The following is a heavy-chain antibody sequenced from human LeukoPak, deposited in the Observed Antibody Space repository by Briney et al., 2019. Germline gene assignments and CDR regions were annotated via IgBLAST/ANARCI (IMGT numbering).Heavy chain of an antibody. CDR1: GFTFSSYS. CDR3: ARDLGYFDWFVV. V-gene: IGHV3-48*01. Sequence: GGSLRLSCAASGFTFSSYSMNWVRQAPGKGLEWVSFISSSSSTIYYADSVKGRFTISRDNAKNSLYLQMNSLRAEDTAVYYCARDLGYFDWFVVWGQGTLVTVSS. D-gene: IGHD3-9*01. J-gene: IGHJ5*02. CDR2: ISSSSSTI.